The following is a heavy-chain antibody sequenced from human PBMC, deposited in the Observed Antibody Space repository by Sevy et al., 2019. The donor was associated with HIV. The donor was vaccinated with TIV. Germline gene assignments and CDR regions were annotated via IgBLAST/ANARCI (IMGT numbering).Heavy chain of an antibody. CDR1: GFTFSSYA. J-gene: IGHJ4*02. D-gene: IGHD2-15*01. Sequence: AGSLRLSCAASGFTFSSYAMNWVRQAPGKELEWVSSIHAISSNIYYADSVKGRFTISRDNAENSLYLQMNSVRAEDTAVYYCARDLFSGGTAVYGYWGQGTLVTVSS. CDR3: ARDLFSGGTAVYGY. V-gene: IGHV3-21*01. CDR2: IHAISSNI.